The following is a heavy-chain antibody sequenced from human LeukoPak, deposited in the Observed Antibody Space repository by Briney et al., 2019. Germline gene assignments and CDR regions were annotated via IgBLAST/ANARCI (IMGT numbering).Heavy chain of an antibody. J-gene: IGHJ4*02. D-gene: IGHD5-24*01. CDR1: GLTVSSNY. Sequence: GGSLRLSCAASGLTVSSNYMSWVRQAPGKGLEWVSLIYSSGSTYYADSVKGRFTISRDNSKNTLFLQVNSLTAEDTAMYYCARTFLSGDGYKVGYFDYWGQGTLVTVSS. CDR2: IYSSGST. V-gene: IGHV3-53*01. CDR3: ARTFLSGDGYKVGYFDY.